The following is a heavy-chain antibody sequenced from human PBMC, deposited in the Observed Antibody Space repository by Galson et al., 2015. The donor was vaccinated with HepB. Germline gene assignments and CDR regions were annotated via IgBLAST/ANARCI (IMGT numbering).Heavy chain of an antibody. CDR1: GYTFTGYY. CDR2: INPNSGGT. J-gene: IGHJ4*02. V-gene: IGHV1-2*02. Sequence: SVKVSCKASGYTFTGYYMHWVRQAPGQGLEWMGWINPNSGGTNYAQKFQGRVTMTRDTSISTAYMELSRLRSDDTAVYYCARGSYYDSSGYYQPYFDYWGQGTLVTVSS. D-gene: IGHD3-22*01. CDR3: ARGSYYDSSGYYQPYFDY.